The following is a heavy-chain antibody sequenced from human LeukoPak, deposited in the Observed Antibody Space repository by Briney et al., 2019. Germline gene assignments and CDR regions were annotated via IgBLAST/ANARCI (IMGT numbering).Heavy chain of an antibody. CDR2: INPNSGVT. CDR1: GYTFSDYY. J-gene: IGHJ4*02. Sequence: ASVKVSCKASGYTFSDYYIHRGRQAPGQGLEWMGWINPNSGVTKYALKFQGRVTMTRDTSISTAYMELSGLTSDDTALYYCARDAPQNCSGGTCFPFWGQGTLVTVSS. D-gene: IGHD2-15*01. V-gene: IGHV1-2*02. CDR3: ARDAPQNCSGGTCFPF.